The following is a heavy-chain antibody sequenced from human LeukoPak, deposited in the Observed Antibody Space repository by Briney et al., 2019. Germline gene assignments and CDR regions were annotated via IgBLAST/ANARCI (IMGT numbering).Heavy chain of an antibody. CDR2: ISSSSSTI. D-gene: IGHD4-23*01. Sequence: GGSLRLSCVASGFTFSSYSMNWVRQAPGKGLEWVSYISSSSSTIYYADSVKGRFTISRDNAKNSLYLQMNSLRAEDTAVYYCARGGGTWATEYFQHWGQGTLVTVSS. V-gene: IGHV3-48*01. CDR3: ARGGGTWATEYFQH. CDR1: GFTFSSYS. J-gene: IGHJ1*01.